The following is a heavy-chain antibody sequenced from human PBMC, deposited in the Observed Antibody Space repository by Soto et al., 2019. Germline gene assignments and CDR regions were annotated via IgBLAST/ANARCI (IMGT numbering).Heavy chain of an antibody. V-gene: IGHV3-33*01. J-gene: IGHJ4*02. D-gene: IGHD4-17*01. CDR1: GFTFRSYG. CDR2: IFYDGSNK. Sequence: GGSLRLSCAASGFTFRSYGMHWVRQAPGKGLEWVAVIFYDGSNKYYADSVKGRFTISRDNSKNTLYLQMNSLRAEDTAVYYCASGQYGDYVPGAGGTDYWGQGTLVTVSS. CDR3: ASGQYGDYVPGAGGTDY.